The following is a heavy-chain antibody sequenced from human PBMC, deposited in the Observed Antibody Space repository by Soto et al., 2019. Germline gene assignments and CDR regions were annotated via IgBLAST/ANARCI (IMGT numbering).Heavy chain of an antibody. V-gene: IGHV3-30*03. J-gene: IGHJ4*02. CDR1: GFSFSTYG. CDR2: ISSDGSNK. D-gene: IGHD3-22*01. Sequence: GGSLRLSCAASGFSFSTYGMHWIRQAPGKGLEWVAFISSDGSNKYYADSVKGRFTISRDNSKNTLYLQMNSLRAEDTATYYCVHTFSGYDSSGYYYYFDYWGQGTLVTVSS. CDR3: VHTFSGYDSSGYYYYFDY.